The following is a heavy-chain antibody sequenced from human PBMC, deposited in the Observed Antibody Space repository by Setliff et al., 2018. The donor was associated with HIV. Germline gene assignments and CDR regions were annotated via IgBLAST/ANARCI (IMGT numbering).Heavy chain of an antibody. D-gene: IGHD6-6*01. V-gene: IGHV4-34*01. J-gene: IGHJ4*02. CDR1: GGSFSGYY. CDR2: INHSGST. CDR3: ARGRHYSSSAPFAIDF. Sequence: SETLSLTCAVYGGSFSGYYWSWIRQPPGKGLEWIGEINHSGSTNYIPSLKSRVAISVDTSKNQFSVKLSSVTAADTPVYYCARGRHYSSSAPFAIDFWGQGMLVTVSS.